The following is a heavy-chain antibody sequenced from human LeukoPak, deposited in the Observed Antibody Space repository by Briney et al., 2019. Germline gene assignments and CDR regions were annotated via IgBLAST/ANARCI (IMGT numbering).Heavy chain of an antibody. CDR3: IREIVVSPSASLGY. V-gene: IGHV3-74*01. Sequence: GGSLRLSCAASGFTFSSYWMHWVRQAAGGGLVWVSRINSDGRTINYADSVKGRFTISRDNAKGTLYLQMNSLRTDDTAVYYCIREIVVSPSASLGYWGQGTLVTVSS. CDR2: INSDGRTI. D-gene: IGHD2-2*01. CDR1: GFTFSSYW. J-gene: IGHJ4*02.